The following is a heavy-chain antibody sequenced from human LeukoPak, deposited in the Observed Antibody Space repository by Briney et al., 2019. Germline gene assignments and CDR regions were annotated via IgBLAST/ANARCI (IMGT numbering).Heavy chain of an antibody. CDR3: AKESVWFGESNPFDY. J-gene: IGHJ4*02. CDR1: GFTFSAYG. CDR2: IRYDGSNK. Sequence: GGSLRLSCAASGFTFSAYGMHWVRQAPGKGLEWVAFIRYDGSNKYYADPVRGRFTISRDNSKNTLYLQMNSLRTEDTAVYYCAKESVWFGESNPFDYWGQGTLVTVSS. D-gene: IGHD3-10*01. V-gene: IGHV3-30*02.